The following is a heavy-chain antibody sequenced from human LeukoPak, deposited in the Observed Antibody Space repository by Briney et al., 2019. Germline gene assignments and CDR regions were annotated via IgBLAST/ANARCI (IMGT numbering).Heavy chain of an antibody. CDR1: GGTFSSYA. D-gene: IGHD2-2*02. Sequence: SVKVSCKASGGTFSSYAISWVRQAPGQGLEWVGGVIPIFGTTIYAQKFQGRVTMTEDTSTDTAYMELSSLRSEDTAVYYCATGFCSSTSCYTVDYWGQGTLVTVSS. V-gene: IGHV1-69*06. CDR3: ATGFCSSTSCYTVDY. J-gene: IGHJ4*02. CDR2: VIPIFGTT.